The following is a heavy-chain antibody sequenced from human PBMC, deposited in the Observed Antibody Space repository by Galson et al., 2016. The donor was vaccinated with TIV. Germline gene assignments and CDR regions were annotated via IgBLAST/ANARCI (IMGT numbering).Heavy chain of an antibody. CDR2: IYPGDSDS. CDR3: ASAPGAVAGTGLFDP. Sequence: QSGAEVKKPGESLKISCKGSGYSFTTYWIGWVRQTPGKGLEWMGSIYPGDSDSSYSPSFEGQVTISADRSMKTAYLQWTSLKASDTAIYYCASAPGAVAGTGLFDPWGQGTLVTVSS. V-gene: IGHV5-51*01. D-gene: IGHD6-13*01. J-gene: IGHJ5*02. CDR1: GYSFTTYW.